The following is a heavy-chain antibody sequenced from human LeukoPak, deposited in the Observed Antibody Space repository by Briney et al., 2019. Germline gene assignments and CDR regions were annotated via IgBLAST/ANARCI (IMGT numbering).Heavy chain of an antibody. Sequence: SETLSLTCAVYGGSFSGYYWSWIRQPPGKGLEWIGYIYYSGSTNYNPSLRSRVTISVDTSKNQFSLKLSSVTAADTAVHYCARGGNYGDYDGYFDYWGQGTLVTVSS. J-gene: IGHJ4*02. CDR2: IYYSGST. D-gene: IGHD4-17*01. CDR1: GGSFSGYY. V-gene: IGHV4-59*08. CDR3: ARGGNYGDYDGYFDY.